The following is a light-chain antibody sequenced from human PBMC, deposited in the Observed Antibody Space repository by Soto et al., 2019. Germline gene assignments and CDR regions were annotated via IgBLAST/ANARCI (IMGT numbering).Light chain of an antibody. CDR3: QQRSNSLT. J-gene: IGKJ4*01. CDR1: QSVSSY. CDR2: DAS. V-gene: IGKV3-11*01. Sequence: EIVLTQSPATLSLSPGERATLSCRASQSVSSYLAWYQQKPGQAPRLLIYDASNRATGIPARFSGSGSGTYFTITISCLEPEAFAVYYCQQRSNSLTFGGETTVEIK.